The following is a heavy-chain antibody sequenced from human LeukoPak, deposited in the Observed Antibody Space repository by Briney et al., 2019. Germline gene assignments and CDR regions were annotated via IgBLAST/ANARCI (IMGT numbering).Heavy chain of an antibody. D-gene: IGHD3-22*01. CDR3: ARDEGYYDSSGHYYRY. Sequence: GASVKVSCKASGYTFIDYYMHWVRQAPGQGLEWTVWINPNSGDTNYAQKFQGRVTMTRDASINTAYMELSRLKSDDTAVYYCARDEGYYDSSGHYYRYWGQGTLVTVSS. CDR1: GYTFIDYY. CDR2: INPNSGDT. V-gene: IGHV1-2*02. J-gene: IGHJ4*02.